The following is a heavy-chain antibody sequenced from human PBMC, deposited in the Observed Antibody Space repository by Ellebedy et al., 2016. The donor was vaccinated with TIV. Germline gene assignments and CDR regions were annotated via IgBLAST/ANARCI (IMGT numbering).Heavy chain of an antibody. CDR2: INPNDDTK. CDR1: GCSFSSYY. CDR3: ARVYHGAFDI. D-gene: IGHD2-2*02. Sequence: AASVKVSCKASGCSFSSYYMHWVRQAPGQGLEWMAIINPNDDTKYYVQNFQGRVTVTRDTSANTVYMELSSLRSEDTAVYYCARVYHGAFDIWGQGTMVTVSS. V-gene: IGHV1-46*01. J-gene: IGHJ3*02.